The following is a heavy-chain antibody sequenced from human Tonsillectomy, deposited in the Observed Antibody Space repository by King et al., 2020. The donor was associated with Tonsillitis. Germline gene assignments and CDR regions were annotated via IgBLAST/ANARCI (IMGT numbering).Heavy chain of an antibody. J-gene: IGHJ5*01. CDR2: IGISGTIT. CDR3: AKHRGDRWQNWFDS. D-gene: IGHD3-10*01. V-gene: IGHV3-23*04. Sequence: VQLVESGGGLVQPGGSLRLSCAASGFTFSTYAMSWVRLAPGKGLEWVSAIGISGTITYYADSVKGRFTISRDNSKNTLYLQMNSLRVEDTALYYCAKHRGDRWQNWFDSWGQGTLVTVSS. CDR1: GFTFSTYA.